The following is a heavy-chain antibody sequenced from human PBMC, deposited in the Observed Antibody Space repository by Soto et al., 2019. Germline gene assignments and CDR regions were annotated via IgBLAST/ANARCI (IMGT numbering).Heavy chain of an antibody. CDR3: ARPRLIILAPTHDAFNI. V-gene: IGHV5-51*01. CDR1: GYTFTSYW. J-gene: IGHJ3*02. CDR2: IYPGDSET. Sequence: GESLKISCKGSGYTFTSYWIGWVRQMPGKGLEWMGSIYPGDSETTYSPSFQGQVTVSVDKSISTAYLQWSSLKASDSAVYYCARPRLIILAPTHDAFNIWGQGTMVTVSS. D-gene: IGHD5-12*01.